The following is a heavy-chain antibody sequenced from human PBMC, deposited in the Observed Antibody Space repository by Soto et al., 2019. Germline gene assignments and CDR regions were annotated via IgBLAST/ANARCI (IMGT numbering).Heavy chain of an antibody. V-gene: IGHV4-31*03. D-gene: IGHD1-1*01. CDR1: GGSVNSGGYH. CDR2: IYYSGST. Sequence: SETLSLTCTVSGGSVNSGGYHWSWIRQHPGKGLEWIGDIYYSGSTYYNPSLKRRVTISIDTSTSHFSLHLSALTAADTAVYYCARAPIPNWNYYGMDVWGQGTTVTVSS. J-gene: IGHJ6*02. CDR3: ARAPIPNWNYYGMDV.